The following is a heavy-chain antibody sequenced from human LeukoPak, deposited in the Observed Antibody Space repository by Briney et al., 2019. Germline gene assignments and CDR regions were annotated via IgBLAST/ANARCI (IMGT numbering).Heavy chain of an antibody. CDR1: GFTFSSYT. D-gene: IGHD5/OR15-5a*01. CDR2: ISYDGSNK. Sequence: GGSLRLSCAASGFTFSSYTMNWVRQAPGKGLEWVAVISYDGSNKYYADSVKGRFTISRDNSKNTLYLQMNSLRAEDTAVYYCARDLSTYAFDYWGQGTLVTVSS. V-gene: IGHV3-30*04. CDR3: ARDLSTYAFDY. J-gene: IGHJ4*02.